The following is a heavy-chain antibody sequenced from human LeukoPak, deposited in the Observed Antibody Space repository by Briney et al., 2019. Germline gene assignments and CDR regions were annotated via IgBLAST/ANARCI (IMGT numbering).Heavy chain of an antibody. Sequence: GESLKISFKGSGYSFTSYWIGWVRQMPGKGLEWMGIIYPGDSDTRYSPSFQGQVTISADKSISTAYLQWSSLKASDTAMYYCARRTYYYDSSGSNFDYWGQGTLVTVSS. V-gene: IGHV5-51*01. CDR3: ARRTYYYDSSGSNFDY. J-gene: IGHJ4*02. CDR2: IYPGDSDT. CDR1: GYSFTSYW. D-gene: IGHD3-22*01.